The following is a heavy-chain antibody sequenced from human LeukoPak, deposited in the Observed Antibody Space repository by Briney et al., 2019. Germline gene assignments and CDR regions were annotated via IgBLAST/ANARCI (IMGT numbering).Heavy chain of an antibody. CDR2: IYYSGST. CDR1: GGSVSSGSYY. Sequence: PSETLSLTCTVSGGSVSSGSYYWSWIRQPPGKGLEWIGYIYYSGSTNYNPSLKSRVTISVDTSKNQFSLKLSSVTAADTAVYYCATFSSWYGYDNCWGQGTLVTVSS. CDR3: ATFSSWYGYDNC. V-gene: IGHV4-61*01. J-gene: IGHJ4*02. D-gene: IGHD6-13*01.